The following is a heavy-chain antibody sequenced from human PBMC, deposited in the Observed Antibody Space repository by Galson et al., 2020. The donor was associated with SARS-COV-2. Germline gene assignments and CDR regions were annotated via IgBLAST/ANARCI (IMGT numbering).Heavy chain of an antibody. CDR1: GFTFSSYA. J-gene: IGHJ3*02. CDR3: AKGGLYGSGSYYNSLGTFEI. V-gene: IGHV3-23*01. D-gene: IGHD3-10*01. Sequence: GGSLRLSCAASGFTFSSYAMSWVRQAPGKGLEWVSTITGSGGSTYYADSVKGRFTISRDNSKNTLYLQMNSLRAEDRAVYYCAKGGLYGSGSYYNSLGTFEIWGQGTMVTVSS. CDR2: ITGSGGST.